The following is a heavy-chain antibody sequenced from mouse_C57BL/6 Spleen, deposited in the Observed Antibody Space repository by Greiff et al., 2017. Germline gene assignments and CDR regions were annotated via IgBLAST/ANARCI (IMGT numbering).Heavy chain of an antibody. CDR3: ARGLRGPWYFDV. D-gene: IGHD1-1*01. Sequence: QVQLKQPGAELVRPGSSVKLSCKASGYTFTSYWMHWVKQRPIPGLEWIGNIDPSDSETHYNQKFKDKATLTVDKSSSTAYMQLSSLTSEDAAVDYCARGLRGPWYFDVWGTGTTVTVSS. V-gene: IGHV1-52*01. J-gene: IGHJ1*03. CDR2: IDPSDSET. CDR1: GYTFTSYW.